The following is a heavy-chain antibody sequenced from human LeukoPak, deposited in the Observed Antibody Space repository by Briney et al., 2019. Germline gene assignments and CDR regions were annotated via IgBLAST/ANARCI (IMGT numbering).Heavy chain of an antibody. Sequence: GGSLRLSCAASGFTFSSYSMNWVRQAPGKGLEWVSYISSSSSTIYYADSVKGRFTISRDNAKNSLYLQMNSLRAEDTAVYYCARDLREDYYGSVTYYFDYWGQGTLVTVSS. V-gene: IGHV3-48*01. D-gene: IGHD3-10*01. CDR2: ISSSSSTI. J-gene: IGHJ4*02. CDR1: GFTFSSYS. CDR3: ARDLREDYYGSVTYYFDY.